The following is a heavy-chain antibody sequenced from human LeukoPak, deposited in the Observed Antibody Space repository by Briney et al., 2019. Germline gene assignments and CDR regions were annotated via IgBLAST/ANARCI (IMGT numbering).Heavy chain of an antibody. Sequence: PGGSLRLSCAASGFTVSTNYMSWVRQAPGKGLEWVSTISGSGGDTFYADSVKGRFTISRDNSKNTLSLQMNSLRAEDTALYYCAQGKYTSGWSLWWGQGTLVTVSS. CDR1: GFTVSTNY. D-gene: IGHD6-19*01. CDR2: ISGSGGDT. V-gene: IGHV3-23*01. J-gene: IGHJ4*02. CDR3: AQGKYTSGWSLW.